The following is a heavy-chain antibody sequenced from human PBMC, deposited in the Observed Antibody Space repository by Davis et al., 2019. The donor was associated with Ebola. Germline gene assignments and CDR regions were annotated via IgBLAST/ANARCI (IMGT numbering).Heavy chain of an antibody. Sequence: GGSLRLSCAASGFTFSSYWMSWVRQAPGKGLEWVANIKQDGSEKYYVDSVKGRFTISRDNAKNSLSLQMNSLRDEDTAVYYCARGNYYDDYGMDVWGQGTTVTVSS. CDR3: ARGNYYDDYGMDV. V-gene: IGHV3-7*01. J-gene: IGHJ6*02. CDR2: IKQDGSEK. CDR1: GFTFSSYW.